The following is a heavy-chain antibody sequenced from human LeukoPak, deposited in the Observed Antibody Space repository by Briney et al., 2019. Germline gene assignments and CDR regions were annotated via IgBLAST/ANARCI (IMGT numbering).Heavy chain of an antibody. V-gene: IGHV3-23*01. CDR1: GFTFSSYV. CDR3: AKDGKVVPAAIPLDAFDI. Sequence: GGSLRLSCAASGFTFSSYVMSWVRQAPGKGLEWVSAISGSGGSTYYADSVKGRFTISRDNSKNTLYLQMNSLRAEDTAVYYCAKDGKVVPAAIPLDAFDIWGQGTMVTVSS. CDR2: ISGSGGST. D-gene: IGHD2-2*02. J-gene: IGHJ3*02.